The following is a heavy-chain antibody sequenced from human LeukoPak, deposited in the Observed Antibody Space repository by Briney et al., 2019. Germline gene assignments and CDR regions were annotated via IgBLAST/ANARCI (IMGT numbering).Heavy chain of an antibody. J-gene: IGHJ4*02. CDR3: ARTVRSGYEYYFDY. V-gene: IGHV3-7*05. D-gene: IGHD5-12*01. CDR2: IKQHGSEQ. Sequence: QPGGSLRLSCAASGLTFDSYWMSWVRQSPGRGLEWVANIKQHGSEQYNVDSVKGRFTISRENAKNSLYLQMNSLRAEDTAVYYCARTVRSGYEYYFDYWGQGTLVTVLS. CDR1: GLTFDSYW.